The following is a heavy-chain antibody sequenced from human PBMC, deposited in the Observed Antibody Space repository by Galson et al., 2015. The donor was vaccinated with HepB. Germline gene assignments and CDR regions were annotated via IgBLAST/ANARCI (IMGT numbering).Heavy chain of an antibody. D-gene: IGHD2-15*01. CDR1: GYAFTSYA. V-gene: IGHV1-3*01. J-gene: IGHJ5*02. CDR2: INAGNGNT. Sequence: SVKVSCKASGYAFTSYAMHWVRQAPGQRLEWVGWINAGNGNTKYSQKFQGRVTITRDTSASTACMELSSLRSEDTAVYYCARDRDRGWFDPWGQGTLVTVSS. CDR3: ARDRDRGWFDP.